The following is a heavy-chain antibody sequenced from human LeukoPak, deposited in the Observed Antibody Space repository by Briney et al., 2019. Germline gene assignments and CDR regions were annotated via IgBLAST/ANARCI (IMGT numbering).Heavy chain of an antibody. CDR1: GFTFSSYS. CDR3: ARDLGRYTADY. J-gene: IGHJ4*02. V-gene: IGHV3-21*01. D-gene: IGHD1-26*01. CDR2: ISSSSSYI. Sequence: GGSLRLSCAASGFTFSSYSMNWVRQAPGKGREWVSSISSSSSYIYYEYSVKGRFTISRDNAKNSLYLQMNSLRAEDTAVYYCARDLGRYTADYWGQGTLVTVSS.